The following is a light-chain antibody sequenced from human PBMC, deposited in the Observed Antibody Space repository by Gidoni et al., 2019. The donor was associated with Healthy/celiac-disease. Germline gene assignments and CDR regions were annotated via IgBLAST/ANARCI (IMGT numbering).Light chain of an antibody. Sequence: EIVLTQSPATLSLSPGERATLSCRASQSVSSYLAWYQQKPGQAPRLLIYDASNRATGIPARFSGSGSGTDFTLTISSLEPEDFAVYYCQQRGNWNTFGQWTKLEIK. J-gene: IGKJ2*01. CDR3: QQRGNWNT. V-gene: IGKV3-11*01. CDR1: QSVSSY. CDR2: DAS.